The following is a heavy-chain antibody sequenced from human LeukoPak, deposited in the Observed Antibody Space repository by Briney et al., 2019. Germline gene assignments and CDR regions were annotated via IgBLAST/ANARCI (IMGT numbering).Heavy chain of an antibody. CDR1: GGSISSYY. Sequence: SETLSLTCTVSGGSISSYYWSWIRQPPGKGLEWIGYIYYSGSTYYNPSLKSRVTISVDTSKNQFSLKLSSVTAADTAVYHCARARRSYGDYGFSDYWGQGTLVTVSS. V-gene: IGHV4-59*06. CDR2: IYYSGST. J-gene: IGHJ4*02. CDR3: ARARRSYGDYGFSDY. D-gene: IGHD4-17*01.